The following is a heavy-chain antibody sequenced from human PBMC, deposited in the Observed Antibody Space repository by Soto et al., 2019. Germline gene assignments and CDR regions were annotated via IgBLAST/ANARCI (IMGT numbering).Heavy chain of an antibody. CDR3: ARDLGTSYYDFWSGYYIGWFDP. CDR2: IIPIFGTA. J-gene: IGHJ5*02. CDR1: GGTFSSYA. Sequence: QVQLVQSGAEVKKPGSSVKVSCKASGGTFSSYAISWVRQAPGQGLEWMGGIIPIFGTANYAQKFQGRVTIAADESTSKAYMELRSLRSEDTAVYYCARDLGTSYYDFWSGYYIGWFDPWGQGTLVTVSS. D-gene: IGHD3-3*01. V-gene: IGHV1-69*01.